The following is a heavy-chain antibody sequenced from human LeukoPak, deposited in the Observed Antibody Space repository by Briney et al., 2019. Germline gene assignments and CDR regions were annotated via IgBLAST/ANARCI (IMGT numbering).Heavy chain of an antibody. Sequence: PGGSLRLSCAASGFTFSSYAMSWVRKAPGKGLEWVSAISGSGGSTYYADSVKGRFTISRDNSKNTLYLQMNSLRAEDTAVYYCARDFHVGYSSGCLDYWGQGTLVTVSS. J-gene: IGHJ4*02. CDR3: ARDFHVGYSSGCLDY. CDR2: ISGSGGST. V-gene: IGHV3-23*01. D-gene: IGHD6-19*01. CDR1: GFTFSSYA.